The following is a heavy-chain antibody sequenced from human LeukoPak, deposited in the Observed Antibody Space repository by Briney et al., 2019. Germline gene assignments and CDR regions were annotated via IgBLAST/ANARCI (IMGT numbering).Heavy chain of an antibody. CDR1: GGSISSYY. D-gene: IGHD3-22*01. Sequence: SETLSLTCTVSGGSISSYYWSWIRQPPGKGLEWIGSIYYSGSTYYNPSLKSRVTISVDTSKNQFSLKLSSVTAADTAVYYCARVLNYYDSSGPLDYWGQGTLVTVSS. J-gene: IGHJ4*02. CDR2: IYYSGST. V-gene: IGHV4-59*12. CDR3: ARVLNYYDSSGPLDY.